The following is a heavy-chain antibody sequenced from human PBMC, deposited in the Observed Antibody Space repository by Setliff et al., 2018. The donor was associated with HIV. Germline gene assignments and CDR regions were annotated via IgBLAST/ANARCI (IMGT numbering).Heavy chain of an antibody. J-gene: IGHJ6*02. V-gene: IGHV1-2*02. D-gene: IGHD2-2*01. CDR1: GYTFTGYY. CDR2: INPNSGGT. Sequence: ASVKVSCKASGYTFTGYYMHWVRQAPGQGLEWMGWINPNSGGTTYAQKFQGRVTMTRDTSISTAYMEVSRLRSDDTAVYYCARDHCSSAGCYDYSYYGMDVWGQGTTVTVSS. CDR3: ARDHCSSAGCYDYSYYGMDV.